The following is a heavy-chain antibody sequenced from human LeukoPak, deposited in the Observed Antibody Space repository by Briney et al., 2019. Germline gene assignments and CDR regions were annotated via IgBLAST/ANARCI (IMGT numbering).Heavy chain of an antibody. CDR2: MNPNSGNT. CDR1: GYTFTSYD. V-gene: IGHV1-8*01. D-gene: IGHD2-15*01. J-gene: IGHJ4*02. Sequence: ASVKVSCKASGYTFTSYDINWVRQATGQGLEWMGWMNPNSGNTGYAQKFQGRVTMTRDTSISTAYMELSRLRSDDTAVYYCARVLNRYCSGGSCYGLGYWGQGTLVTVSS. CDR3: ARVLNRYCSGGSCYGLGY.